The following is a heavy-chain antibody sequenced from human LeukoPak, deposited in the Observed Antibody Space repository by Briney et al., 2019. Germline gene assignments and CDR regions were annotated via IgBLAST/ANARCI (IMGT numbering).Heavy chain of an antibody. Sequence: SETLSLTCTVSGGSISNYYWSWIRQPPGKGLEWIGYIYYSGSTNYNPSLKSRVTISVDTSKNQFSLKLSSVTAADTAVYYCARYPGGVAGLPFDSWFDPWGQGTLVTVSS. V-gene: IGHV4-59*08. J-gene: IGHJ5*02. CDR2: IYYSGST. CDR3: ARYPGGVAGLPFDSWFDP. D-gene: IGHD6-19*01. CDR1: GGSISNYY.